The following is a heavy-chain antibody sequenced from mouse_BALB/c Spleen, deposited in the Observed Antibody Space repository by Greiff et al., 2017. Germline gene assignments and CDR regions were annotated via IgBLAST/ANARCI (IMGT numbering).Heavy chain of an antibody. CDR1: GFTFSSYA. CDR3: ASPGITTEGFAY. CDR2: ISSGGSYT. V-gene: IGHV5-9-3*01. J-gene: IGHJ3*01. Sequence: EVQVVESGGGLVKPGGSLKLSCAASGFTFSSYAMSWVRQTPEKRLEWVATISSGGSYTYYPDSVKGRFTISRDNAKNTLYLQMSSLRSEDTAMYYCASPGITTEGFAYWGQGTLVTVSA. D-gene: IGHD2-4*01.